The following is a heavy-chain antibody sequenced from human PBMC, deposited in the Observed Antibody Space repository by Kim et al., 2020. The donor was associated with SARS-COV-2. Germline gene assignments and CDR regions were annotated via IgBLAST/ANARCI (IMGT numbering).Heavy chain of an antibody. CDR2: INSDGSST. J-gene: IGHJ4*02. Sequence: GGSLRLSCAASGFTFSSYWMHWVRQAPGKGLVCVSRINSDGSSTSYADSVQGRFTISRDNAKNTLYLQMNSLRAEDTAVYYCATGKDFWGGWGQGTLVTVSS. V-gene: IGHV3-74*01. D-gene: IGHD3-3*01. CDR3: ATGKDFWGG. CDR1: GFTFSSYW.